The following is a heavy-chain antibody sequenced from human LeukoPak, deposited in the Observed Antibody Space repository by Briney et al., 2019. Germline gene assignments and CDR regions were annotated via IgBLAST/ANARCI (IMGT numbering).Heavy chain of an antibody. D-gene: IGHD3-10*01. V-gene: IGHV4-59*08. CDR2: IYYSGST. CDR3: ARAGYYYGSGSYYHDY. J-gene: IGHJ4*02. Sequence: GSLRLSCAASGFTFSNYGMSWVRQAPGKGLEWIGSIYYSGSTNYNPSLKSRVTISVDTSKNQFSLKLSSVTAADTAVYYCARAGYYYGSGSYYHDYWGQGTLVTVSS. CDR1: GFTFSNYG.